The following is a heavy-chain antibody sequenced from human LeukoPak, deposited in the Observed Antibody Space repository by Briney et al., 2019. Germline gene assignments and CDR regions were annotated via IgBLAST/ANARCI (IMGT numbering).Heavy chain of an antibody. D-gene: IGHD6-13*01. CDR1: GGTFSSYA. Sequence: ASVKVSCKASGGTFSSYAISWVRQATGQGLEWMGWMNPNSGNTGYAQKFQGRVTITRNTSISTAYMELSSLRSEDTAVYYCARGRSPISSSWRTFDYWGQGTLVTVSS. CDR3: ARGRSPISSSWRTFDY. V-gene: IGHV1-8*03. CDR2: MNPNSGNT. J-gene: IGHJ4*02.